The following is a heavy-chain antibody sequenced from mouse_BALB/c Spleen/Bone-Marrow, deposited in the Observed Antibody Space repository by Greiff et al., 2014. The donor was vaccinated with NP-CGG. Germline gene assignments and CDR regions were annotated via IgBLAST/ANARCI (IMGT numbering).Heavy chain of an antibody. V-gene: IGHV2-9*02. CDR1: GFSLTSYG. D-gene: IGHD2-3*01. CDR3: ARVYLWYFDV. CDR2: IWAGGST. J-gene: IGHJ1*01. Sequence: VKLMESGPSLVAPSQILSITCTVSGFSLTSYGVHWLRQPPGKGLEWLGVIWAGGSTNYNSALMSRLSISKDNSKSQVFLKMNSLQTDDTAMYYCARVYLWYFDVWGAGTTVTVSS.